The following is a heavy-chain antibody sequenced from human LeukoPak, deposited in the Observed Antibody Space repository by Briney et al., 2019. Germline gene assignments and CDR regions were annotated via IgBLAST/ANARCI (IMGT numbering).Heavy chain of an antibody. J-gene: IGHJ3*02. D-gene: IGHD3-9*01. V-gene: IGHV1-8*01. CDR3: ARGAGYDILTGYLDAFDI. Sequence: ASVKVSCKASGYTFTSYDSNWVRQATGQGLEWMGWMNPNSGNTGYAQKFKGRVTMTRNTSISTAYMEGSSLRAEDTAVYYCARGAGYDILTGYLDAFDIWGQGTMVTVSS. CDR1: GYTFTSYD. CDR2: MNPNSGNT.